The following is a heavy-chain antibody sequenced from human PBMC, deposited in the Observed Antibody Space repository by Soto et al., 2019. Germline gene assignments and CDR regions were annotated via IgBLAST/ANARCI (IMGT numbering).Heavy chain of an antibody. Sequence: PSETLSLTCAVSGGSISSSNWWSWVRQPPGKGLEWIGEIYHSGSTNYNPSLKSRVTISVDKSKNQFSLKLSSVTAADTAVYYCARPLRGSGSYYNFGYWGQGTLVTVSS. CDR1: GGSISSSNW. V-gene: IGHV4-4*02. D-gene: IGHD1-26*01. CDR2: IYHSGST. CDR3: ARPLRGSGSYYNFGY. J-gene: IGHJ4*02.